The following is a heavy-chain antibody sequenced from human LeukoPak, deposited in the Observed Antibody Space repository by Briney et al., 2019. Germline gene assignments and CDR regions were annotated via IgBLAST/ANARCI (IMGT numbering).Heavy chain of an antibody. D-gene: IGHD3-16*01. J-gene: IGHJ4*02. Sequence: PGGSLRLSCAASGFTLSSYAMSWVRQAPGKGLEWVSTISGSATYTYYSDSVKGRFTISRDNPKSTLYLQMNSLRAEDSAVYYCAKMGEFMGTSSRSSFDHWGQGTLVTVSS. CDR2: ISGSATYT. V-gene: IGHV3-23*01. CDR3: AKMGEFMGTSSRSSFDH. CDR1: GFTLSSYA.